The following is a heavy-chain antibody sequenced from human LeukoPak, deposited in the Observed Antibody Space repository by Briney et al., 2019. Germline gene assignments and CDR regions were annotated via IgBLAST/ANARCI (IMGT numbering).Heavy chain of an antibody. D-gene: IGHD3-9*01. CDR2: ISGGGGST. J-gene: IGHJ4*02. V-gene: IGHV3-23*01. CDR1: GFTFSSYA. CDR3: AKFYDISTGYFDC. Sequence: GGSLRLSCAASGFTFSSYAMSWVRQSPGKGLEWVSAISGGGGSTYYADSVKGRFTISRDNSKHTLYLQMNSLRAEDTAVYYCAKFYDISTGYFDCWGQGTLVTVSS.